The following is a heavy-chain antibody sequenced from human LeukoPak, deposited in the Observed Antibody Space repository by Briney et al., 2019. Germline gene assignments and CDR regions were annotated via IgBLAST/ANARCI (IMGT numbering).Heavy chain of an antibody. CDR2: MYGDMRDI. J-gene: IGHJ5*02. D-gene: IGHD5-12*01. Sequence: TGGSLRLSCEASGLTFSNSWMHWVRQIPGKGLVWVSRMYGDMRDISYADSVKGRSTISRDNAKNTVYLQMNSLRGVDTAVYYCARDLGLRGSTWGQGTLVTVSS. CDR1: GLTFSNSW. CDR3: ARDLGLRGST. V-gene: IGHV3-74*01.